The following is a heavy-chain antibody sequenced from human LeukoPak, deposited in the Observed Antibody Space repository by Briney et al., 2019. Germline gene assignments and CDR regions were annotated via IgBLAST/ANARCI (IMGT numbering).Heavy chain of an antibody. CDR1: GFTVSSNY. J-gene: IGHJ4*02. V-gene: IGHV3-66*01. CDR3: AKDALQLWLHVVWDY. CDR2: IYSGGST. D-gene: IGHD5-18*01. Sequence: LTGGSLRLSCAASGFTVSSNYMSWVRQAPGKGLEWVSVIYSGGSTYYADCVKGRFTISRDNAKNSLYLQMNSLRAEDTAVYYCAKDALQLWLHVVWDYWGQGTLVTVSS.